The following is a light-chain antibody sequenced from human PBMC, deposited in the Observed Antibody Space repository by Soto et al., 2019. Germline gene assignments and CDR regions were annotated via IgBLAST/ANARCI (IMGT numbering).Light chain of an antibody. CDR1: SSNIGAGYD. J-gene: IGLJ3*02. V-gene: IGLV1-40*01. CDR2: GNS. CDR3: QSYDSSLNGWV. Sequence: QSVLTQPPSVSGAPGQRVTISCTGSSSNIGAGYDVPWYQQLPGTAPKLLIYGNSNRPSGVPDRFSGSKSGTSASLAITGLHDEDEADYYCQSYDSSLNGWVFGGGTKLTVL.